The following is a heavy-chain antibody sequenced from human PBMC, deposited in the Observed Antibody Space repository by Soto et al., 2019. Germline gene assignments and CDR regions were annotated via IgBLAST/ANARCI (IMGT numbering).Heavy chain of an antibody. V-gene: IGHV4-34*01. Sequence: QVQLQQWGAGLLKPSETLSLTYAVYGGSFSGYYWSWIRQPPGKGLEWIGEINHSGSTNYNPSLKGRVTISVDTSKNQFSLKLSSVTAADTAVYYCARGGILGVGATGGRHDYWGQGTLVTVSS. D-gene: IGHD1-26*01. CDR2: INHSGST. J-gene: IGHJ4*02. CDR3: ARGGILGVGATGGRHDY. CDR1: GGSFSGYY.